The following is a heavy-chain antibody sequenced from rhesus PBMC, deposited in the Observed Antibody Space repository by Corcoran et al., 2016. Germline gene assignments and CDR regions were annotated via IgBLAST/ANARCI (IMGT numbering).Heavy chain of an antibody. CDR2: IYGSSTST. CDR1: GGSISDSYR. CDR3: AAQYVSFDY. V-gene: IGHV4S10*01. Sequence: QVQLQESGPGVVKPSETLSLTCAVSGGSISDSYRWSWIRQPPGKGLEWIGYIYGSSTSTNYNPSLKSRVTSSKDTSKNQFSLKLSSVTAADTAVYYCAAQYVSFDYWGQGVLVTVSS. D-gene: IGHD4-23*01. J-gene: IGHJ4*01.